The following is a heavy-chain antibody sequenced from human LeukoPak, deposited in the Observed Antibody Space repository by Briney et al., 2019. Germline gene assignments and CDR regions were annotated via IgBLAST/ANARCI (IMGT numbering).Heavy chain of an antibody. CDR2: ISSSSSYI. V-gene: IGHV3-21*04. D-gene: IGHD3-22*01. CDR1: GFTFSSYS. J-gene: IGHJ3*02. Sequence: AGGSLRLSCAASGFTFSSYSMNWVRQAPGKGLEWVSSISSSSSYIYYADSVKGRFTISRDNAKNSLYLQMNSLRAEDTALYYCAKDMTRGSSGYFHDAFDIWGQGTMVTVSS. CDR3: AKDMTRGSSGYFHDAFDI.